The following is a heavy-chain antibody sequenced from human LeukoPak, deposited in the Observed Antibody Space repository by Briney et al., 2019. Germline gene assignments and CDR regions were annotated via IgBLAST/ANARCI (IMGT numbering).Heavy chain of an antibody. CDR3: ARQGVYYYDSSGYPDY. D-gene: IGHD3-22*01. V-gene: IGHV4-39*01. J-gene: IGHJ4*02. CDR1: GGSISSSIYY. CDR2: IYYSGST. Sequence: PSETLSLTCTVSGGSISSSIYYWGWIRQPPGKGLEWIGSIYYSGSTYYNPSLKSRVTISVDTSKNQFSLKLSSVTAADTAVYYCARQGVYYYDSSGYPDYWGQGTLVSVSS.